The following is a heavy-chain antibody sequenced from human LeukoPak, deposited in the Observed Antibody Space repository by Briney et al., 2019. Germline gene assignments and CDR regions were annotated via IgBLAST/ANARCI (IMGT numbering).Heavy chain of an antibody. V-gene: IGHV1-2*02. CDR1: GYTFTGYY. CDR2: INPNSGGT. J-gene: IGHJ4*02. CDR3: ARDYRYEDYYDSSGYYYPY. Sequence: ASVKVSCKASGYTFTGYYMHWVRQAPGQGLEWMGWINPNSGGTNYAQKFQGRVTMTRDTSISTAYMELSRLRSDDTAVYYCARDYRYEDYYDSSGYYYPYWGQGTLVTVSS. D-gene: IGHD3-22*01.